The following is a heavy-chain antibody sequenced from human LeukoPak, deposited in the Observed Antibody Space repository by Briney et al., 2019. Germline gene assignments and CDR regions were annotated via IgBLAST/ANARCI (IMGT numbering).Heavy chain of an antibody. D-gene: IGHD3-9*01. V-gene: IGHV3-30*02. CDR3: ANGPHYNILTGFYKVRSHLDY. CDR2: MRYDGSNT. CDR1: GFTFSNYG. Sequence: GGSLRLSCAASGFTFSNYGMHWVRQAPGKGLEWLAFMRYDGSNTHYADSVKGRFTISRDNSKNTLFLQMNSLRSEDTALYYCANGPHYNILTGFYKVRSHLDYWGQGTLVTVSS. J-gene: IGHJ4*02.